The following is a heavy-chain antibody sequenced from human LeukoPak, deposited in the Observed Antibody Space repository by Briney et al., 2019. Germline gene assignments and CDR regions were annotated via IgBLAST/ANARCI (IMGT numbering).Heavy chain of an antibody. CDR3: ARDTRNSGYDPSYYMDV. CDR2: IRYDGSNK. V-gene: IGHV3-30*02. D-gene: IGHD5-12*01. CDR1: GFTFSSYG. Sequence: GGSLRLSCAASGFTFSSYGMHWVRQAPGKGLEWVAFIRYDGSNKYYADSVKGRFTISRDNSKNTLYLQMNSLRAEDTAVYYCARDTRNSGYDPSYYMDVWGKGTTVTISS. J-gene: IGHJ6*03.